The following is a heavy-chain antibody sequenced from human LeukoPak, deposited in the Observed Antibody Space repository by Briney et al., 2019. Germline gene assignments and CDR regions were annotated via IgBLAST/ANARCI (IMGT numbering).Heavy chain of an antibody. CDR1: GFTFDDYA. D-gene: IGHD3-10*01. Sequence: PGGSLRLSCAASGFTFDDYAMHWVRQAPGKGLAWVSGISWNSGSIGYADSVKGRFTISRDNAKNSLYLQMNSLRAEDTALYYCARRRGSGSYSWFDPWGQGTLVTVSS. V-gene: IGHV3-9*01. CDR2: ISWNSGSI. J-gene: IGHJ5*02. CDR3: ARRRGSGSYSWFDP.